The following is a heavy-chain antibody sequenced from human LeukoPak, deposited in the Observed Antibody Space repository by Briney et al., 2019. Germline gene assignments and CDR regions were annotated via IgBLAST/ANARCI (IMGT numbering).Heavy chain of an antibody. J-gene: IGHJ4*02. CDR1: GYTFTDYY. CDR3: ARDSTDSGSYYSYFDY. D-gene: IGHD1-26*01. Sequence: GASVKVSCKASGYTFTDYYMHWVRQAPGQGLEWMGWINPNSGGTNYAQKFQGRVTMTRDTSISTAYMELSRLRSDDTAVYYCARDSTDSGSYYSYFDYWGQGTLVTVSS. V-gene: IGHV1-2*02. CDR2: INPNSGGT.